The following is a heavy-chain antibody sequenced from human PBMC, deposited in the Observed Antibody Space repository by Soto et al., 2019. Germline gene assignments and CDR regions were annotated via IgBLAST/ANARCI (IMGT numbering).Heavy chain of an antibody. Sequence: QVQLVESGGGVVQPGTSLRLSCVGSGFTFRSYVIHWVRQAPGKGLEWVALTSYDGSNNFYSDSVKGRFTISRHNSRNTVELQMDRLTFEDTALYYCARWGTTGGLDVWGQGTLVSVSS. J-gene: IGHJ4*02. D-gene: IGHD3-16*01. CDR2: TSYDGSNN. CDR3: ARWGTTGGLDV. V-gene: IGHV3-33*05. CDR1: GFTFRSYV.